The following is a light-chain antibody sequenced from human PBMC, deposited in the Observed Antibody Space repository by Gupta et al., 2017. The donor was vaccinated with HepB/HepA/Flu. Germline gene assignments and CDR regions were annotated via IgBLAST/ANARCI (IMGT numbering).Light chain of an antibody. CDR3: QQDDSTPVT. CDR1: QSVLYSSNNKNY. Sequence: DIVMTQSTDSLAVSLGERATINCKSSQSVLYSSNNKNYLAWYQQKPGQPPKLLIYWASTLESGVPDRFSGSGSGTXFTLTIXSLQAEDVAAYYCQQDDSTPVTFGXGTKLEIK. CDR2: WAS. V-gene: IGKV4-1*01. J-gene: IGKJ2*01.